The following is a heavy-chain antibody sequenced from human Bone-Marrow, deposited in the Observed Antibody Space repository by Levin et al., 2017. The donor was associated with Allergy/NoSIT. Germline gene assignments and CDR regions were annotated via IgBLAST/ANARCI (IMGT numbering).Heavy chain of an antibody. CDR1: GFTFSSYS. J-gene: IGHJ5*02. V-gene: IGHV3-21*01. Sequence: GGSLRLSCAASGFTFSSYSMNWVRQAPGKGLDWVSSITSSGSYIYYADSVQGRFTISRDNAKNSLYLQMNSLRTADTAVYYCARGLEYSGLPWGQGTLVTVSS. CDR3: ARGLEYSGLP. CDR2: ITSSGSYI. D-gene: IGHD5-12*01.